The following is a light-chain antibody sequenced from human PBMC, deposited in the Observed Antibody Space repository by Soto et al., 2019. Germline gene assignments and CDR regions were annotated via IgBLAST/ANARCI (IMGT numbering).Light chain of an antibody. CDR3: RKRVWPWT. Sequence: EIVLTQSPATLSLSPGERATLSCRASQSVSSQLAWYQHKPGQAPRLLIYDASNRATGIPDRFSGSGSGTDFTLTIRSLEPEDVEVYYRRKRVWPWTVGQGTKVDIK. CDR2: DAS. CDR1: QSVSSQ. J-gene: IGKJ1*01. V-gene: IGKV3-11*01.